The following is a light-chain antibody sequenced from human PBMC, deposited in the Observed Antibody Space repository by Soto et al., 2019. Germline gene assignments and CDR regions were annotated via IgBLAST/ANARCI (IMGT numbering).Light chain of an antibody. CDR3: QQYNTYPT. CDR2: HAS. CDR1: QGISNW. V-gene: IGKV1-5*01. J-gene: IGKJ1*01. Sequence: DIQMTQSPSTLAASVGDRVTIACRASQGISNWLAWYQQKPGKAPKLLIFHASSLESGVPSRFSGSGSGTEFTLTISSLQSDDFATYYCQQYNTYPTFGQGTTVDIK.